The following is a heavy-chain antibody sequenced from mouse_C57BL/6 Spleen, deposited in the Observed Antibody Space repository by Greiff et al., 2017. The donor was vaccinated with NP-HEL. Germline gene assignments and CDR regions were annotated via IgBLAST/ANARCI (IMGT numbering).Heavy chain of an antibody. Sequence: QVQLKESGPELVKPGASVKISCKASGYAFSSSWMNWVKQRPGKGLEWIGRIYPGDGDTNYNGKFKGKATLTADKSSSTAYMQLSSLTSEDSAVYFCASLITTVVATDDYWGQGTTLTVSS. CDR1: GYAFSSSW. CDR3: ASLITTVVATDDY. D-gene: IGHD1-1*01. CDR2: IYPGDGDT. V-gene: IGHV1-82*01. J-gene: IGHJ2*01.